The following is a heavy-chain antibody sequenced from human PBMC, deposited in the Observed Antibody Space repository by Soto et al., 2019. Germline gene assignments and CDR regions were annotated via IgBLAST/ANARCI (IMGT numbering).Heavy chain of an antibody. CDR2: IWYDGSNK. CDR1: GFTFSSYG. CDR3: AREVTGTYGWFDS. D-gene: IGHD1-7*01. V-gene: IGHV3-33*01. J-gene: IGHJ5*01. Sequence: GSLRLSCASSGFTFSSYGMHWVRQAPGKGLEWVAVIWYDGSNKYYADSVKGRFTISRDNSKNTLYLQMNSLRVEDTAVYYCAREVTGTYGWFDSWGQGTLVTVS.